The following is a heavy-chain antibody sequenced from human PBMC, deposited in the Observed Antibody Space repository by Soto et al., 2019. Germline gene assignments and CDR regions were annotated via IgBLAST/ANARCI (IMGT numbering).Heavy chain of an antibody. CDR3: ARDGGDDSSSFNGYYYYGMDV. CDR1: GFTFSSYG. J-gene: IGHJ6*02. D-gene: IGHD6-6*01. Sequence: GGSLRLSCAASGFTFSSYGMHWVRQAPGKGLEWVAVIWYDGSNKYYADSVKGRFTISRDNSKNTLYLQMNSLRAEDTAVYYCARDGGDDSSSFNGYYYYGMDVWGQGTTVTVSS. CDR2: IWYDGSNK. V-gene: IGHV3-33*01.